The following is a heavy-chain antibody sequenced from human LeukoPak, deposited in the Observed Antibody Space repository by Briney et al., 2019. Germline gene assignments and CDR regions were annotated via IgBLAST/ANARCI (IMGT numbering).Heavy chain of an antibody. D-gene: IGHD6-13*01. J-gene: IGHJ4*01. CDR2: INHSGST. CDR3: ARLGYIAAAGTSI. V-gene: IGHV4-34*01. CDR1: GGSFSGYY. Sequence: SETLSLTCAVYGGSFSGYYWSWIRQPPGKGLEWIGEINHSGSTNYNPSLKSRVTISVDTSKNQFSLKLSSVTAADTAVYYCARLGYIAAAGTSIWGQEPWSPSPQ.